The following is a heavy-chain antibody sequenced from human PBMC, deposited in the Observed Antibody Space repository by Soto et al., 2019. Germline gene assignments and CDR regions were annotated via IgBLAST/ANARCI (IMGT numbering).Heavy chain of an antibody. CDR3: ARAYYGSGSYYNAPNWFDP. CDR1: GGTFSSYA. V-gene: IGHV1-69*13. Sequence: SVKVSCKASGGTFSSYAISWVRQAPGQGLEWMGGIIPIFGTANYAQKLQGRVTITADESTSTSYMELSSLSSEDTAVYYCARAYYGSGSYYNAPNWFDPWGQGTLVTGLL. J-gene: IGHJ5*02. CDR2: IIPIFGTA. D-gene: IGHD3-10*01.